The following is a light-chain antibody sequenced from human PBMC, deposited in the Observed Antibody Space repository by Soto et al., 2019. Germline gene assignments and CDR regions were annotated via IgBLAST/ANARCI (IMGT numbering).Light chain of an antibody. CDR2: DDS. Sequence: SYELTQPPSVSVAPGQTARITCGGNNIGRKSVHWYQQKPGQAPVLAVYDDSDRPSGIPERFSGSNSGNTATLTISRVEAGDEADYYCQVWDSSSDLVVFGGGTKVTVL. J-gene: IGLJ2*01. CDR1: NIGRKS. V-gene: IGLV3-21*02. CDR3: QVWDSSSDLVV.